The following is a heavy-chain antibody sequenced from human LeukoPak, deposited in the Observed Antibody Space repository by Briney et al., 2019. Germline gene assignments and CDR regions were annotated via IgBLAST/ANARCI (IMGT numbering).Heavy chain of an antibody. CDR3: TTDDLGFFDP. D-gene: IGHD2-21*02. J-gene: IGHJ5*02. CDR1: GFTFRDAW. CDR2: IRSKTDGGTT. Sequence: GGSLRLSCAASGFTFRDAWMTWVRQAPGKGLEWVGRIRSKTDGGTTDYAVSVQGRFTISRDDSKNTLYLQMSSLKTEDTAVYYCTTDDLGFFDPWGQGTLVTVSS. V-gene: IGHV3-15*01.